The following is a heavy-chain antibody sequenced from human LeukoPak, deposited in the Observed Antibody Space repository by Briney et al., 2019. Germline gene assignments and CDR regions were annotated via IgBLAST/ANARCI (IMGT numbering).Heavy chain of an antibody. Sequence: SETLSLTFTVSGGSISSYYWGWIRQPPGKGLEWIGYIYYSGTTNYNPSLQSRVTISIDTSKNHFSLKLSSVTAADTAVYYCARDLRASYNYGFDHWGQGTLVTVSS. CDR3: ARDLRASYNYGFDH. V-gene: IGHV4-59*01. CDR1: GGSISSYY. D-gene: IGHD5-18*01. J-gene: IGHJ4*02. CDR2: IYYSGTT.